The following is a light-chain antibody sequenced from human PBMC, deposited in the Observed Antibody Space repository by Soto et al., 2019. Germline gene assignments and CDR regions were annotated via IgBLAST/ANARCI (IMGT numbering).Light chain of an antibody. V-gene: IGLV2-23*01. CDR1: SSDVGSYNL. CDR2: EGS. CDR3: CSYAGSSTPRV. J-gene: IGLJ3*02. Sequence: QSVLTQPASVSGSPGQSITISCTETSSDVGSYNLVSWYQQHPGKAPKLMIYEGSKRPSGVSNRFSGSKSGNTASLTISGLQAEDEADYYCCSYAGSSTPRVFGGGTKLTVL.